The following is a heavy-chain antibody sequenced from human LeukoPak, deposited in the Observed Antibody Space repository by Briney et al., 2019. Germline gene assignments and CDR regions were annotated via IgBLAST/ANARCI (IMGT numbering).Heavy chain of an antibody. Sequence: SVKVSCKASGGTFSSYAISWVRQAPGQGLEWMGGIIPIFGTANYAQKFQGRVTITADKSTSTAYMELSSLRSEDTAVYYCARGGYYDSSGYPDAFDIWGQGTMVTVSS. V-gene: IGHV1-69*06. CDR1: GGTFSSYA. J-gene: IGHJ3*02. CDR2: IIPIFGTA. D-gene: IGHD3-22*01. CDR3: ARGGYYDSSGYPDAFDI.